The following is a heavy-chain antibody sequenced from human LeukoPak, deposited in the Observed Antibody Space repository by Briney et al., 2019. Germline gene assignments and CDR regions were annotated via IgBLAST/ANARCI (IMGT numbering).Heavy chain of an antibody. V-gene: IGHV1-2*02. CDR2: INPNSGGT. Sequence: ASVKVSCKASGYTFTSYDINWVRQATGQGLEWMGWINPNSGGTNYAQKFQGRVTMTRDTSISTAYMELSRLRSDDTAVYYCARGDKMAYDYWGQGTLVTVSS. CDR3: ARGDKMAYDY. D-gene: IGHD2-8*01. CDR1: GYTFTSYD. J-gene: IGHJ4*02.